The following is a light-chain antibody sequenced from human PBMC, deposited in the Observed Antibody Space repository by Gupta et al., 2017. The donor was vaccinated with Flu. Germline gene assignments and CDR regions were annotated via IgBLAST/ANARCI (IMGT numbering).Light chain of an antibody. CDR1: QSISKY. CDR2: AAS. J-gene: IGKJ3*01. V-gene: IGKV1-39*01. CDR3: QQSYRTPLLT. Sequence: DRVTITCRASQSISKYLNWYQKTPGEAPKLLVYAASSLQSGVPSRFSGSGSGTDFTLTISSLQPEDCATYFCQQSYRTPLLTFGPGTKVDIK.